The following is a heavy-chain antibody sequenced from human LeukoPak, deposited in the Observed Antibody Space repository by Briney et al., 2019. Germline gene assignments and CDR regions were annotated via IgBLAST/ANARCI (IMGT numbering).Heavy chain of an antibody. CDR2: IYHSGST. J-gene: IGHJ5*02. D-gene: IGHD6-19*01. V-gene: IGHV4-38-2*02. CDR1: GYSISSGYY. CDR3: ARIIAVAGTPWFDP. Sequence: SETLSLTCTVSGYSISSGYYWGWIRQPPGKGLEWIGSIYHSGSTYYNPSLKSRVTISVDTSKNQFSLKLSSVTAADTAVYYCARIIAVAGTPWFDPWGQGTLVTVSS.